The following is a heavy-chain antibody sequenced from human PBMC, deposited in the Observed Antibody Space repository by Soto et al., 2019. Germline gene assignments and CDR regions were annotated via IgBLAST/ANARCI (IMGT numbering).Heavy chain of an antibody. CDR3: ARAPNIVVVVAASLLGASDI. CDR1: GGSISSGGYY. V-gene: IGHV4-31*03. J-gene: IGHJ3*02. CDR2: IYYSGST. Sequence: SETLSLTCTVSGGSISSGGYYWSWIRQHPGKGLEWIGYIYYSGSTYYNPSLKSRVTISVDTSKNQFSLKLSSVTAADTAVYYCARAPNIVVVVAASLLGASDIWGQGTMVTVSS. D-gene: IGHD2-15*01.